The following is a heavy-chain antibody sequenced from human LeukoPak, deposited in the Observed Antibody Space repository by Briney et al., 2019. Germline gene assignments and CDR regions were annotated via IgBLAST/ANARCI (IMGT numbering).Heavy chain of an antibody. CDR3: ARDGGSGYDYERSDY. CDR2: IKQDGSEK. Sequence: GGSLRLSCAASGFTFSSYWMSWVRQAPGKGLVWGANIKQDGSEKYYVDSVKGQFTISRDNAKNSLYLQMNSLRAEDTAVYYCARDGGSGYDYERSDYWGQGTLVTVSS. CDR1: GFTFSSYW. J-gene: IGHJ4*02. D-gene: IGHD5-12*01. V-gene: IGHV3-7*01.